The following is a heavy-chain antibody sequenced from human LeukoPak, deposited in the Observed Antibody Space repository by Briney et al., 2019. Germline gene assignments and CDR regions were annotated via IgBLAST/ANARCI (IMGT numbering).Heavy chain of an antibody. Sequence: SVKVSCKASGRTFSSYAISWVRQAPGQGLEWMGGIIPIFGTANYAQKFQGRVTITADESTSTAYMELSSLRSEDTAVYYCAGRYSSSWYNPPPYYYYYMDVWGKGTTVTVSS. CDR2: IIPIFGTA. CDR3: AGRYSSSWYNPPPYYYYYMDV. V-gene: IGHV1-69*13. J-gene: IGHJ6*03. CDR1: GRTFSSYA. D-gene: IGHD6-13*01.